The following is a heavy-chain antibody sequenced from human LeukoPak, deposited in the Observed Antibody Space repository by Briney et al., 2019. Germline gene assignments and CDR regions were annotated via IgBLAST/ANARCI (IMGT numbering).Heavy chain of an antibody. Sequence: SETLSLTCTVSGDSISSTNYYWGWIRQPPGKGLEWIGSIYYSGSTYYNPSLESRVTISVDTSKNQFSLKLSSVTAADMAVYYCATSGWYLLPGVYWGQGTLVTVSS. V-gene: IGHV4-39*01. CDR3: ATSGWYLLPGVY. CDR2: IYYSGST. J-gene: IGHJ4*02. D-gene: IGHD6-19*01. CDR1: GDSISSTNYY.